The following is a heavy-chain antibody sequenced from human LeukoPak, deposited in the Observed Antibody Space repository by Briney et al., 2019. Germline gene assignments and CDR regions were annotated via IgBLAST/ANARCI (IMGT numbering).Heavy chain of an antibody. J-gene: IGHJ6*02. Sequence: PSETLSLTCTVSGGSISSSSYYWGWIRQPPGKGLEWIGSIYNSGSTYYNPSLKSRVTISVDTSKNQFSLKLSSVTAADTAVYYCARQYDYDFWSGPSGFGMDVWGQGTTVTVSS. CDR2: IYNSGST. D-gene: IGHD3-3*01. CDR1: GGSISSSSYY. CDR3: ARQYDYDFWSGPSGFGMDV. V-gene: IGHV4-39*01.